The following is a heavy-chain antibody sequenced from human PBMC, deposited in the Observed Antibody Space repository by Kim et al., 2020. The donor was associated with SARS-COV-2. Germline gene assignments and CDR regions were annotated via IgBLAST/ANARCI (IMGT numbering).Heavy chain of an antibody. V-gene: IGHV4-34*01. D-gene: IGHD2-15*01. CDR3: ARGDLNCSGGSCYWPTQYYYYYYGMDV. CDR2: INHSGST. CDR1: GGSFSGYY. Sequence: SETLSLTCAVYGGSFSGYYWSWIRQPPGKGLEWIGEINHSGSTNYNPSLKSRVTISVDTSKNQFSLKLSSVTAADTAVYYCARGDLNCSGGSCYWPTQYYYYYYGMDVWGQGTTVTVSS. J-gene: IGHJ6*02.